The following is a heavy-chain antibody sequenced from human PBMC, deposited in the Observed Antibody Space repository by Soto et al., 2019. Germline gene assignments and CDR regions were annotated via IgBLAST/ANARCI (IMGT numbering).Heavy chain of an antibody. CDR3: ARESRFNSRSWYYFDY. V-gene: IGHV4-31*03. J-gene: IGHJ4*02. CDR2: IYYSGST. D-gene: IGHD6-13*01. Sequence: QVQLQESGPGLVKPSQTLSLTCTVSGGSISSGGYYWSWIRQHPGKGLEWIGYIYYSGSTYYNPSLKSRVNLSGDTSKNQFSLKLSSVTAADTAVYYCARESRFNSRSWYYFDYWGQGTLVTVSS. CDR1: GGSISSGGYY.